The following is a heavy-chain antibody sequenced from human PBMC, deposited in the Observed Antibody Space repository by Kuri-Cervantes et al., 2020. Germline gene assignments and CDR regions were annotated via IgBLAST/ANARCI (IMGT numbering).Heavy chain of an antibody. CDR2: IYYSGNT. Sequence: SETLSLTCTVSGGSVSSGSYYWSWIRQPPGKGLEWIGYIYYSGNTNHNPSLRSRITISIDKSKNQFSLKLTSVTAADTAVYFCVRALGGLLTFWGQGILVTVSS. CDR3: VRALGGLLTF. V-gene: IGHV4-61*01. CDR1: GGSVSSGSYY. D-gene: IGHD3-10*01. J-gene: IGHJ4*02.